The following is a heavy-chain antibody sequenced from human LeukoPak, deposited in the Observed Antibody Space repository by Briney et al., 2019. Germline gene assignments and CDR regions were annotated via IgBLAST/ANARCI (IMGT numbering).Heavy chain of an antibody. CDR1: GYTFTSYD. J-gene: IGHJ6*03. Sequence: ASVKVSCKASGYTFTSYDINWVRQATGQGLEWMGWMNPNSGNTGYAQKFQGRVTMTRNTSISTAYMELSSLRSEDTPVYYCARGITGTLSQYYYYYYMDVWGKGTTVTVSS. CDR3: ARGITGTLSQYYYYYYMDV. V-gene: IGHV1-8*01. CDR2: MNPNSGNT. D-gene: IGHD1-7*01.